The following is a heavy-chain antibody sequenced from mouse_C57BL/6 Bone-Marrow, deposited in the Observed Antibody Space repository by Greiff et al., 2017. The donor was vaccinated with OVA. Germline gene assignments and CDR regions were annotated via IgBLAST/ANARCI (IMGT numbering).Heavy chain of an antibody. V-gene: IGHV14-2*01. CDR2: IDPEDGET. D-gene: IGHD1-1*01. J-gene: IGHJ1*03. CDR3: ARGGSSYVGYFDV. Sequence: VHVKQSGAELVKPGASVKLSCTASGFNITDYYMHWVKQRTEQGLEWIGRIDPEDGETNYAPKFQGKATITADTSSNTAYLQLSSLTSEDTAVYYCARGGSSYVGYFDVWGTGTTVTVSS. CDR1: GFNITDYY.